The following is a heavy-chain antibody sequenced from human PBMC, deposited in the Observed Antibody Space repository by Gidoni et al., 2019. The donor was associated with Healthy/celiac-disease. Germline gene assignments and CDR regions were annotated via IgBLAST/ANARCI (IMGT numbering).Heavy chain of an antibody. V-gene: IGHV4-59*01. CDR3: ARLDSSGYYPDY. D-gene: IGHD3-22*01. J-gene: IGHJ4*02. CDR1: VCSISSYY. Sequence: QVQLQESGPGLVKPSETLSLTCTVSVCSISSYYWSWIRQPPGKGLEWIGYIYYSGSTNYNPSLKSRVTISVDTSKNQFSLKLSSVTAADTAVYYCARLDSSGYYPDYWGQGTLVTVSS. CDR2: IYYSGST.